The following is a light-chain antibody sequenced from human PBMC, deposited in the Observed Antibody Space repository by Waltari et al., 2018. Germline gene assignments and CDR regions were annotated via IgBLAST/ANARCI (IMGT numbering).Light chain of an antibody. J-gene: IGKJ5*01. V-gene: IGKV1-33*01. CDR2: GAS. Sequence: DIQLTQSPSSLSASVGARVTLTCQASQDISNYLSWYQQKSGKAPKLLIYGASNLELGVPSRFSGSGSGTVFTITITSLQPEDTGMYYCQLYNYPLSITFGQGTRLEI. CDR3: QLYNYPLSIT. CDR1: QDISNY.